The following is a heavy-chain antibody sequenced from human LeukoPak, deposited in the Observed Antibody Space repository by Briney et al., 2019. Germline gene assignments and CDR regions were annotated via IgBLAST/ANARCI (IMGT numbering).Heavy chain of an antibody. V-gene: IGHV1-2*02. CDR3: ARENGSSSLVDY. D-gene: IGHD6-6*01. J-gene: IGHJ4*02. Sequence: ASVKVSCKASGYTFTGYYMHWVRQAPGQGLEWMGWINPNSGGTNYAQKFQGRVTMTRDTSISTAYMELSRLRSDDTAVYYCARENGSSSLVDYWGQGTLVTVSS. CDR2: INPNSGGT. CDR1: GYTFTGYY.